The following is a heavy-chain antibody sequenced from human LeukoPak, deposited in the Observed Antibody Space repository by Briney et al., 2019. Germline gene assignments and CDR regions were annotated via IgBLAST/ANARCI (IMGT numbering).Heavy chain of an antibody. D-gene: IGHD1-26*01. CDR1: GGSFSGYY. CDR2: INHSGST. V-gene: IGHV4-34*01. CDR3: ARSGELTFDY. J-gene: IGHJ4*02. Sequence: SETLSLTCAVYGGSFSGYYWSWIRQPPGKGLEWIGEINHSGSTNYNPSLKSRVTISVDTSKNQFSLKLSSVTAADTAVYYCARSGELTFDYWGQGTPVTVSS.